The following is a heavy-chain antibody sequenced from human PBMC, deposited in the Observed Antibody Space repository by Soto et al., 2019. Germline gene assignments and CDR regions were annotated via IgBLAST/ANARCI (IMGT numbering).Heavy chain of an antibody. J-gene: IGHJ6*02. CDR2: IKGDGSEK. CDR1: GFTFSDFW. V-gene: IGHV3-7*01. CDR3: GRDEVRNGVGV. Sequence: EGSLRLSCDASGFTFSDFWMSWVRQAPGKGLEWVANIKGDGSEKGYVDAVRGRFTIYRDNAKNSAYPQMNSLRADDTALYYCGRDEVRNGVGVWGQGIKVTVSS.